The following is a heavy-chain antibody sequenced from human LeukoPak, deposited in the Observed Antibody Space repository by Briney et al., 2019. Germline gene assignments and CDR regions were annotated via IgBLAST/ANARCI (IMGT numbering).Heavy chain of an antibody. Sequence: GXXLEWMGGIIPIFGTANYAQKFQGRVTITTDESTSTAYMEVTSLRSEDTAVYYCARRSGGYFDYWGQGTLVTVSS. V-gene: IGHV1-69*05. J-gene: IGHJ4*02. CDR3: ARRSGGYFDY. CDR2: IIPIFGTA. D-gene: IGHD1-26*01.